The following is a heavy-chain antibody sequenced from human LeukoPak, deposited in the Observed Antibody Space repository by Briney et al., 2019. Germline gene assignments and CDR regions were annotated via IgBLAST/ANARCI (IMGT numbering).Heavy chain of an antibody. Sequence: GGSLRLSCAASGFTFSSYGMHWVRQAPGKGLEWVAVIWYDGSNKYYADSVKGRFTISRDNSKNTLYLQMNSLRAEDTAVYYCARGPGYCSGGSCSYYFDYWGQGTLITVSS. CDR2: IWYDGSNK. CDR3: ARGPGYCSGGSCSYYFDY. D-gene: IGHD2-15*01. V-gene: IGHV3-33*01. CDR1: GFTFSSYG. J-gene: IGHJ4*02.